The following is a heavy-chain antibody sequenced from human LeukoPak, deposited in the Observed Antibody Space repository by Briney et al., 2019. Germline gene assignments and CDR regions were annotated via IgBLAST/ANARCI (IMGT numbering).Heavy chain of an antibody. V-gene: IGHV1-18*01. J-gene: IGHJ4*02. D-gene: IGHD3-22*01. Sequence: SSVKVSRKTSGYTFVHYVLSWVRQAPGQGLEWVGWISPYNGDTDYAQKSQGRVTLTTDKSTTTGKMELTSLRSDDTAVYYCAIGYVSGGYHHRVFYSWGQGTLVTVSS. CDR3: AIGYVSGGYHHRVFYS. CDR2: ISPYNGDT. CDR1: GYTFVHYV.